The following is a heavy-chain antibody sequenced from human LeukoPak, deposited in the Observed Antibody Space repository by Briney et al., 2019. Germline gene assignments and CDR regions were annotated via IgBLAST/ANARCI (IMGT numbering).Heavy chain of an antibody. Sequence: PGGSLRLSCAASGFTFSSYAMSWVRQAPGKGLEWVSAISGSGGSTYYADSVKGRFTISRDNSKNTLYLQMNSLRAEDTAVYYCAKVATGSMVRGAKYYFDYWGQGTLVTVSS. CDR2: ISGSGGST. V-gene: IGHV3-23*01. D-gene: IGHD3-10*01. CDR3: AKVATGSMVRGAKYYFDY. CDR1: GFTFSSYA. J-gene: IGHJ4*02.